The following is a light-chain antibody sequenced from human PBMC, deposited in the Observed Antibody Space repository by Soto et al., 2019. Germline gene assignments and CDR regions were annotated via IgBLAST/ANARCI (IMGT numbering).Light chain of an antibody. V-gene: IGKV1-5*03. J-gene: IGKJ1*01. Sequence: IQMTQSPSTLSAPLGDRVTMTCRASQSLDRDYLAWYQQKPGKAPKLLIYRASTLESGVPARFTGGGSGTAFTLTISSLEPDDFATYYCHQYDPYPRTFGQGTKVDIK. CDR2: RAS. CDR1: QSLDRDY. CDR3: HQYDPYPRT.